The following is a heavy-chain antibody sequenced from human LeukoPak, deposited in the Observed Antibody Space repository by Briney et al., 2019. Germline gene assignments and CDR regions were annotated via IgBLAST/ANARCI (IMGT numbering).Heavy chain of an antibody. J-gene: IGHJ6*02. CDR2: ISYDGSNK. D-gene: IGHD5-12*01. V-gene: IGHV3-30*18. CDR1: GFTFSSYG. Sequence: GGSLRLSCAASGFTFSSYGMHWVRQAPGKGLEWVAVISYDGSNKYYADSVKGRFTISRDNSKNTLYLQMNSLRAEDTAVYYCAKDGYIAGIYSTNYYYYGMAVWGQGTTVTVSS. CDR3: AKDGYIAGIYSTNYYYYGMAV.